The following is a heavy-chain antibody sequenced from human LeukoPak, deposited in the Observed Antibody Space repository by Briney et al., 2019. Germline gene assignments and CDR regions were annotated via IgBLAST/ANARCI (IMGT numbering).Heavy chain of an antibody. D-gene: IGHD2-2*01. CDR3: IDWDVVSGSVGGFDP. CDR2: IRYDGSNK. Sequence: GGPLRLSCAASGFTFSSYGMHWVRQAPGKGLEWVAFIRYDGSNKYYADSVKGRFTISRDNSKNTLYLQMNSLRAENAAVYCAIDWDVVSGSVGGFDPWGQGTLVTVSS. V-gene: IGHV3-30*02. CDR1: GFTFSSYG. J-gene: IGHJ5*02.